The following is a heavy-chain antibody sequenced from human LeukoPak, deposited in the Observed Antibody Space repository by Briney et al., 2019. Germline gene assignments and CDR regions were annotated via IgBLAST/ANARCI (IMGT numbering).Heavy chain of an antibody. J-gene: IGHJ4*02. Sequence: SETLSLTCTVSGGSITNYYWSWIRQPPGKGLEWIGYISYSGSTNYNPSLKSRVTISAHTSKNQFSLRLSSVTAADTAVYYCARHAGGYSSFDYWGQGTLVTVSS. CDR3: ARHAGGYSSFDY. D-gene: IGHD3-22*01. V-gene: IGHV4-59*08. CDR2: ISYSGST. CDR1: GGSITNYY.